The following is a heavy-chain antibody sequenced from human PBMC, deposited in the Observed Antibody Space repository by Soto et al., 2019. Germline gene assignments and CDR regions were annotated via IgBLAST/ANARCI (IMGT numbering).Heavy chain of an antibody. CDR3: ARVRTGNWYFDL. Sequence: EVQLVGSGGGLVQPGGSLRLSCAASGFTFSGYWMHWVRQAPGKGLVWVSRINSDGSTTSYADSVRGRFTISRDNAKNTLYLQMNSLRAEDTAVYYCARVRTGNWYFDLWGRGALVTVSS. CDR2: INSDGSTT. V-gene: IGHV3-74*01. CDR1: GFTFSGYW. J-gene: IGHJ2*01. D-gene: IGHD1-1*01.